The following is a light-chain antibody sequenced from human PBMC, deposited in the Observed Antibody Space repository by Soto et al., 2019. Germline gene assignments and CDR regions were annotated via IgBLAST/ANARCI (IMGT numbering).Light chain of an antibody. V-gene: IGKV3-15*01. J-gene: IGKJ1*01. Sequence: EIVLTQSPATLSVSPGGGATLSCRASQSVSSHLAWYQQKPGQGPRLLIYDASTSATGIPARFSGSGSGTEFTLTISSLQSEDFGVYYCQHYDVWPLTFGQGTKVDIK. CDR3: QHYDVWPLT. CDR1: QSVSSH. CDR2: DAS.